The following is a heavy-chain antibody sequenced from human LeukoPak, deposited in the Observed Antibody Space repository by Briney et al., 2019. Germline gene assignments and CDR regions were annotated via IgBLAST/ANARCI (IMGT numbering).Heavy chain of an antibody. V-gene: IGHV3-21*01. J-gene: IGHJ3*02. CDR1: GFTFSSYS. CDR3: ARARITYAFDI. Sequence: GGSLRLSCAASGFTFSSYSMNWVRQAPGKGLEWVSSISSSSSYIYYADSVKGRFTISRDNAKNSLYLQMNSLRAEDTAVYYCARARITYAFDIWGQGTMVTVSS. CDR2: ISSSSSYI.